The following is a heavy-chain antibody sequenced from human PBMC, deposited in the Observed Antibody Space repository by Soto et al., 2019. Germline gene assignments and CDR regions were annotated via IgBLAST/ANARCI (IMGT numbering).Heavy chain of an antibody. J-gene: IGHJ4*02. Sequence: QVQLVESGGGVVQPGRSLRLSCAASEFTFSSYGMHWVRQAPGKGLEWVAVIWYDGSNKYYADSVKGRFTIARDNSKNTLYLQMNSRRAEDTAVYYCARDWYSSSRGPDYWGQGTLVTVSS. CDR3: ARDWYSSSRGPDY. V-gene: IGHV3-33*01. D-gene: IGHD6-13*01. CDR2: IWYDGSNK. CDR1: EFTFSSYG.